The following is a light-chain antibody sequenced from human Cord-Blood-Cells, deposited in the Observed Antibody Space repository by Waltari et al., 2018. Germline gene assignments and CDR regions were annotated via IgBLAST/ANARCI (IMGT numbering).Light chain of an antibody. CDR2: DVS. CDR1: SSDVGGYNY. V-gene: IGLV2-14*01. CDR3: SSYTSSSTFVV. J-gene: IGLJ2*01. Sequence: QSALTQPASVSGSPGQSITISCTGTSSDVGGYNYVSWYQQHPGKAPKLMIYDVSKRPSGVSHRFSGSKSGNTASLTISGLQAEDEAEYYCSSYTSSSTFVVFGGGTKLTVL.